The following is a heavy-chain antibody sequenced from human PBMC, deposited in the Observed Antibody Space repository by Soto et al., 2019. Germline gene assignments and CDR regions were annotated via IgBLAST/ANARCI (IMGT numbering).Heavy chain of an antibody. CDR1: GFSVSYTY. D-gene: IGHD2-2*01. V-gene: IGHV3-66*01. CDR2: FYDGDAE. J-gene: IGHJ6*02. CDR3: ARDMPDGVDV. Sequence: DVQLVESGGGLVQPGGSLRLSCVVSGFSVSYTYMSWARQAPGKGLEWVSVFYDGDAEYYADSVKGRFTISRDKSRNTLYSQLNSLRTEDTAVYYCARDMPDGVDVWGQGTTVTVSS.